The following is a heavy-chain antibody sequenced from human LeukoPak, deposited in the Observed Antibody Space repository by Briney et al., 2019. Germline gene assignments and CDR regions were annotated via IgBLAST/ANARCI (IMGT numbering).Heavy chain of an antibody. V-gene: IGHV4-31*03. CDR1: GGSISSGGYY. CDR2: IDYSGST. Sequence: SETLSLTCTVSGGSISSGGYYWSWIRQHPGKGLEWIGYIDYSGSTYYNPSRNTRVPMSVDTSKNQVSLELSSVTPADTAMSYCAREVGEEVYYYYYYMDVWGKGTTVTVSS. D-gene: IGHD3-16*01. CDR3: AREVGEEVYYYYYYMDV. J-gene: IGHJ6*03.